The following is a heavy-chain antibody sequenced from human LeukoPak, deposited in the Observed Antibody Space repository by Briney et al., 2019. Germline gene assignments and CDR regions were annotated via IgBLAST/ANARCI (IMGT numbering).Heavy chain of an antibody. V-gene: IGHV3-43*02. CDR2: ISADGGST. CDR3: AKESGKFDY. Sequence: GGSLRLTCVASGLNFDDSAMHWVRQAPGKGLEWVSLISADGGSTFSADSVKGRFSISRDNSKNSLYLQMNSLRSEDTAMYYCAKESGKFDYWGQGTLVAVSS. J-gene: IGHJ4*02. CDR1: GLNFDDSA.